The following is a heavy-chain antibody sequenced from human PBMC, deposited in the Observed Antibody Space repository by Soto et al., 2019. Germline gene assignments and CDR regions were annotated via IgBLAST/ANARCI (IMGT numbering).Heavy chain of an antibody. D-gene: IGHD6-19*01. CDR2: IYYSGST. Sequence: PSETLSLTCTVSGVSISSYYWSWIRQPPGKGLEWIGYIYYSGSTNYNPSLKSRVTISVDTSKNQFSLKLSSVTAADTAVYYCARAGQGYSSGWYGRPADGANDYWGQGTLVTVSS. CDR3: ARAGQGYSSGWYGRPADGANDY. V-gene: IGHV4-59*12. J-gene: IGHJ4*02. CDR1: GVSISSYY.